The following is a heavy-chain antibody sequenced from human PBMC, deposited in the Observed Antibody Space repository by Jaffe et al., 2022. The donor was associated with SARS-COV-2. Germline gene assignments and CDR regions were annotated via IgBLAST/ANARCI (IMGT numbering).Heavy chain of an antibody. D-gene: IGHD5-18*01. CDR2: IYPGDSDA. CDR1: GYSFSTYW. J-gene: IGHJ3*01. Sequence: EVQLVQSGAEVRKPGESLRISCQASGYSFSTYWLAWVRQMPGKGLEWLGIIYPGDSDAIYSPSFQGQVTMSAAKSISTAYLQWSSLKASDTAVYYCARANGYANDDLKTEDTFDVWGQGTMVTVSS. CDR3: ARANGYANDDLKTEDTFDV. V-gene: IGHV5-51*01.